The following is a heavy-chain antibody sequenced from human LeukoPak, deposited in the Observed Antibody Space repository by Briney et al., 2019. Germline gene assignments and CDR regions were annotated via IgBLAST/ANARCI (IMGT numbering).Heavy chain of an antibody. CDR3: CHSLSGRTGAFDI. V-gene: IGHV6-1*01. D-gene: IGHD2-21*01. CDR1: GDSVSSDSAA. J-gene: IGHJ3*02. CDR2: TYYRSKWYN. Sequence: SQTLSLTCAISGDSVSSDSAAWNWIRQSPSRGLEWLGRTYYRSKWYNDYAVSVKSRITINPDTSKNQFSLQLDSVTPEDTAVYYCCHSLSGRTGAFDIWGRGTVVTVSS.